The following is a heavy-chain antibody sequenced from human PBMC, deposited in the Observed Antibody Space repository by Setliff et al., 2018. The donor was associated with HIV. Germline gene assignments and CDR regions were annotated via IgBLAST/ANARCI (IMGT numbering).Heavy chain of an antibody. CDR3: ARGVRNFWSGDDVEYYFDY. CDR2: ISHSGST. J-gene: IGHJ4*02. CDR1: GGSISSTNW. Sequence: PSETLSLTCAVSGGSISSTNWWSWVRQPPGKGLEWIGEISHSGSTNYNPSLKSRVTMSVDTSKNQFSLKLSSVTAAGTAVYYCARGVRNFWSGDDVEYYFDYWGQGTLVTVSS. V-gene: IGHV4-4*02. D-gene: IGHD3-3*01.